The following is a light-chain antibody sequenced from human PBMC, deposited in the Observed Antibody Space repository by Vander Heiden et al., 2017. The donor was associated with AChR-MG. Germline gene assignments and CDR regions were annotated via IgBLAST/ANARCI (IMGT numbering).Light chain of an antibody. CDR3: QAWDTSTRV. CDR2: QDI. Sequence: SYEVTQPPSVSVSPGQTASITCSGDQLGNKHVCWYQQKPGQSPVLVIYQDIKRPSGIPRRFSGSNSGNTATLTISGTQAMDEADYYCQAWDTSTRVFGGGTKLTVL. CDR1: QLGNKH. V-gene: IGLV3-1*01. J-gene: IGLJ2*01.